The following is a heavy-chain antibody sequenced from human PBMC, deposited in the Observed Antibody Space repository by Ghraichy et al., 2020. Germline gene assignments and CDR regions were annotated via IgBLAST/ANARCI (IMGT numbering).Heavy chain of an antibody. CDR1: GYSISSGYY. D-gene: IGHD6-13*01. CDR2: IYHSGST. V-gene: IGHV4-38-2*02. CDR3: ARDFLLNEQQLAYFDY. Sequence: SETLSLTCAVSGYSISSGYYWGWIRQPPGKGLEWIGSIYHSGSTYYNPSLKSRVTISVDTSKNQFSLKLSSVTAADTAVYYCARDFLLNEQQLAYFDYWGQGTLVTVSS. J-gene: IGHJ4*02.